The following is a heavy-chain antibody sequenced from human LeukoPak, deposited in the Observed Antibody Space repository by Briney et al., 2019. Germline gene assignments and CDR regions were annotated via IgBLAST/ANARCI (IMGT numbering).Heavy chain of an antibody. D-gene: IGHD3-10*01. V-gene: IGHV4-59*08. Sequence: SETLSLTCTVSGGSISSYYWSWIRQPPGKGLEWIGYIYYSGSTNYKPSLKSRVTISVDTSKNQFSLKLSSVTAADTAVYYCARMVRGVIPDGAFDIWGQGTMVTVSS. CDR2: IYYSGST. CDR1: GGSISSYY. J-gene: IGHJ3*02. CDR3: ARMVRGVIPDGAFDI.